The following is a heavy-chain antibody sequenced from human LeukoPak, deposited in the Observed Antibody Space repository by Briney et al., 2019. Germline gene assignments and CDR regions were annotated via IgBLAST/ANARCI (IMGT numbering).Heavy chain of an antibody. V-gene: IGHV3-23*01. CDR3: AKKGSREFDY. J-gene: IGHJ4*02. D-gene: IGHD6-13*01. CDR1: GFTFAGQA. CDR2: ISVSSGNT. Sequence: GGSLRLSCAASGFTFAGQAMSWVRQAPGKGLEWVSGISVSSGNTHCADSVKGRFTISRDTSKNTVYLQMNSLRVDDTAVYYCAKKGSREFDYRGQGPLVTVSS.